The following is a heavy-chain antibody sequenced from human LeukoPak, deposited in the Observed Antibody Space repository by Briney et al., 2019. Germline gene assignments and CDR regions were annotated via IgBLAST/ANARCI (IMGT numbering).Heavy chain of an antibody. Sequence: GGSLRLSCAASGFTFSSPGIHWVRQAPGKGPEWVAFLRYDGSNAYYSDSVKGRFTISRDNSRNTVHLEMNRLRPEDTAVYYCAKGGRITLFGVVDSWGQGTLLTVSS. V-gene: IGHV3-30*02. CDR2: LRYDGSNA. D-gene: IGHD3-3*01. CDR1: GFTFSSPG. J-gene: IGHJ5*01. CDR3: AKGGRITLFGVVDS.